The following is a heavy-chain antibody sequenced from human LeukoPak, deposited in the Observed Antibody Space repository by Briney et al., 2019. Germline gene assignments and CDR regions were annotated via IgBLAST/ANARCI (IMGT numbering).Heavy chain of an antibody. Sequence: RSSETLSLTCTVSGGFISSYYWSWIRQPAGKGREWIGRIYTRGSTNYNPSLKSRVTMSVDTSKNQFSLKLSSVTAADTAVYYCARALRGGMIVGGRWAFDIWGQGTMVTVSS. CDR1: GGFISSYY. CDR3: ARALRGGMIVGGRWAFDI. V-gene: IGHV4-4*07. J-gene: IGHJ3*02. D-gene: IGHD3-22*01. CDR2: IYTRGST.